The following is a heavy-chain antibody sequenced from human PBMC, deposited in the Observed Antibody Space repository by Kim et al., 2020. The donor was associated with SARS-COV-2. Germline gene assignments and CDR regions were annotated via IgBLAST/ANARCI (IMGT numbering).Heavy chain of an antibody. D-gene: IGHD6-19*01. CDR3: AKVTSGSIGWFEYFQH. J-gene: IGHJ1*01. Sequence: GGSLRLSCAASGFTFNNYAISWVRQAPGKGLEWVSGIRDSGGSTKYADSVKGRFSISRDNSKNTLYLQMDSLRAEDTAVYYCAKVTSGSIGWFEYFQHWGGRSLVTV. CDR1: GFTFNNYA. CDR2: IRDSGGST. V-gene: IGHV3-23*01.